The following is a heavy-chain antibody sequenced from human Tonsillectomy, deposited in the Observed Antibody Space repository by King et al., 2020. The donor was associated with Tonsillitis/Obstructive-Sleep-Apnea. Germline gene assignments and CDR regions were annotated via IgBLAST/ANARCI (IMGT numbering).Heavy chain of an antibody. V-gene: IGHV3-13*01. CDR2: IGTAGDT. D-gene: IGHD2-2*01. CDR3: ARGYCSSTSCVPAHRYFDL. Sequence: QLVQSGGGLVQPGGSLRLSCAASGFTFSSYDMHWVRQATGKGLEWVSAIGTAGDTYYPGSVKGRCTISRENAKNSLYLQMNSLRAGDTAVYYCARGYCSSTSCVPAHRYFDLCGRGTLVTVSS. CDR1: GFTFSSYD. J-gene: IGHJ2*01.